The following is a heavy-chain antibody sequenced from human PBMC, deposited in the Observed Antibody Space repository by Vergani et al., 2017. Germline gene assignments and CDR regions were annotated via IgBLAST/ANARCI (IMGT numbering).Heavy chain of an antibody. Sequence: QVQLVESGGGVVQPGGSLRLSCAASGFTFSSYGMHWVRQAPGKGLEWVAFIRYDGSNKYYADSVKGRFTISRDNSKNTLYLQMNSLRAEDTAVYYCAKGGEVGAMGFLSDYWGQGTLVTVSS. J-gene: IGHJ4*02. V-gene: IGHV3-30*02. CDR3: AKGGEVGAMGFLSDY. D-gene: IGHD1-26*01. CDR2: IRYDGSNK. CDR1: GFTFSSYG.